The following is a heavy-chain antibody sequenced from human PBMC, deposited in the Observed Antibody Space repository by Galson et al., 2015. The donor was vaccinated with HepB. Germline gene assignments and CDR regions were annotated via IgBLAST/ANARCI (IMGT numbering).Heavy chain of an antibody. Sequence: SVKVSCKASGYTFTSYAMHWVRQAPGQRLEWMGWMNAGNGNTKYSQKFQGRVTITRDTSASTAYMDLSSLRSEDTAVYYCARARIQLWSDDAFDIWGQATVVTVSS. D-gene: IGHD5-18*01. J-gene: IGHJ3*02. CDR1: GYTFTSYA. CDR3: ARARIQLWSDDAFDI. V-gene: IGHV1-3*01. CDR2: MNAGNGNT.